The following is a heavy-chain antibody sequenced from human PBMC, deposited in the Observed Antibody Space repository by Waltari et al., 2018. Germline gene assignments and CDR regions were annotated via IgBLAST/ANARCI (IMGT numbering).Heavy chain of an antibody. D-gene: IGHD6-6*01. J-gene: IGHJ4*02. Sequence: QVHLVQSEAEVKEPGASVKVSRQASGFSFTNYGVSWLRQAPGQGLEWMGWVRPDSANTDYAQRFQDRVTMTTDTSTTTAYMELTNLRSDDTAIYYCARDRSSSDYWGQGTLVTVSS. CDR1: GFSFTNYG. CDR3: ARDRSSSDY. V-gene: IGHV1-18*04. CDR2: VRPDSANT.